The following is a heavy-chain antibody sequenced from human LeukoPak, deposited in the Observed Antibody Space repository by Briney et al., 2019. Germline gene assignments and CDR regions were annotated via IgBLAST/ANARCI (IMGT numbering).Heavy chain of an antibody. CDR2: IFYSGST. CDR3: ARRFGMATTPSFDY. V-gene: IGHV4-59*01. D-gene: IGHD5-24*01. J-gene: IGHJ4*02. CDR1: GGSISDYY. Sequence: SETLSLTCTVSGGSISDYYWSWIRQPPGKGLEWIGYIFYSGSTNYNRSLKSRVTISVDTSKNQFSLKVTSVTAADTAVYYCARRFGMATTPSFDYWGQGTLVTVSS.